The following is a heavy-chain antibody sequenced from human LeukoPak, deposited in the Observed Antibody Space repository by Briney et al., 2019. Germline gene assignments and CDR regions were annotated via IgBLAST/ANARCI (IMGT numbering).Heavy chain of an antibody. CDR3: AKEEWLLAVYFDY. CDR2: ISGSGVST. V-gene: IGHV3-23*01. J-gene: IGHJ4*02. D-gene: IGHD3-3*01. CDR1: GFTFSSYG. Sequence: PGGSLRLSCAASGFTFSSYGMSWVREAPGKGLEWVSTISGSGVSTYYADSVKGQFTISRDNSKNTVYLQMNSLRAEDTAVYYCAKEEWLLAVYFDYWGQGTLVTVSS.